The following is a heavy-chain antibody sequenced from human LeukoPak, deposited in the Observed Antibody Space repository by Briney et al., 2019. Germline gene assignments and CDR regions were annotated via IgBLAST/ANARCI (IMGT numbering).Heavy chain of an antibody. CDR2: VIPIFGRA. Sequence: SVKVSCKASGGSFNTEGTSWVRQAPGQGLEWMGGVIPIFGRANSAENFKGRLTITADESTSTVYMELNNLTSDDTAVYFCARDRADYYGSGSYFRPQGGFDPWGQGTLVTVSS. CDR3: ARDRADYYGSGSYFRPQGGFDP. J-gene: IGHJ5*02. D-gene: IGHD3-10*01. V-gene: IGHV1-69*01. CDR1: GGSFNTEG.